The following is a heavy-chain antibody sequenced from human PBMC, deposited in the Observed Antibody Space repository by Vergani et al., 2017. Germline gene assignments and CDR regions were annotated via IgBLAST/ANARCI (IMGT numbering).Heavy chain of an antibody. J-gene: IGHJ4*02. CDR2: ISYDGSNK. Sequence: QVQLVESGGGVVQPGRSLRLSCAASGFTFSSYGMHWVRQAPGKGLEWVAVISYDGSNKYYADSVKGRFTISRDNSKNTLYLQMNSLRAEDTAVYYCAKEGGSGYLDYWGQGTLVTVSS. CDR1: GFTFSSYG. CDR3: AKEGGSGYLDY. V-gene: IGHV3-30*18.